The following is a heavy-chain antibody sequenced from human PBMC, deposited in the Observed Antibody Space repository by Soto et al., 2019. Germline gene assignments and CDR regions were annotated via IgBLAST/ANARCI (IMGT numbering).Heavy chain of an antibody. Sequence: SETLSLTCTVSGGSISSGGYYWSWIRQHPGKGLEWIGYICYSGSTYYNPSLKSRVTISVDTSKNQFSLKLSSVTAADTAVYYCARAVWSITMVRGVIPPVGMDVWGQGTTVTVSS. D-gene: IGHD3-10*01. CDR2: ICYSGST. CDR3: ARAVWSITMVRGVIPPVGMDV. V-gene: IGHV4-31*03. CDR1: GGSISSGGYY. J-gene: IGHJ6*02.